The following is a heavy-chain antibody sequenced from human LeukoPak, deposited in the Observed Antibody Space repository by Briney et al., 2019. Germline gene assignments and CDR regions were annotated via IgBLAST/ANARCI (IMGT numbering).Heavy chain of an antibody. D-gene: IGHD5-12*01. J-gene: IGHJ4*02. CDR2: ISGSGTTT. V-gene: IGHV3-23*01. Sequence: GGSLRLSCAASGFTFSSYAMSWVRQAPGKGLEWVSDISGSGTTTNYADSVKGRFTISRDNSKNTLYLQMNSLRAEDTAVYYCAKGERYTTWWIIDYWGQGTLVTVSS. CDR1: GFTFSSYA. CDR3: AKGERYTTWWIIDY.